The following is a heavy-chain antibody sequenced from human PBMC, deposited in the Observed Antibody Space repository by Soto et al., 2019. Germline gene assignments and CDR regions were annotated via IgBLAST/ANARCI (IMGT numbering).Heavy chain of an antibody. Sequence: QVQLVQSGAEVKKPGSSVKVSCKVSGGTFSSHSINWVRQAPGQGPEWMGGIIPIFGTENYAQKFQGRVTITADESTSTAYMELSSLTSEDTALYYFSASVYCSTTRCSYYYGLDVWGQGTTVIVSS. D-gene: IGHD2-2*01. V-gene: IGHV1-69*01. CDR3: SASVYCSTTRCSYYYGLDV. CDR2: IIPIFGTE. CDR1: GGTFSSHS. J-gene: IGHJ6*02.